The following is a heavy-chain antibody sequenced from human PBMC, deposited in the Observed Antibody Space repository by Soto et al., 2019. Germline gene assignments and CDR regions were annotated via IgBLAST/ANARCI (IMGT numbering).Heavy chain of an antibody. CDR3: ARVDFWSGYPSPVDY. Sequence: EMQLVESGGGLVQLGGSLRLSCAASGFTFSSYSMNWVRQAPGKGLEWVSYISSSSSTIYYADSVKGRFTISRDNAKNSLYLQMNSLRAEDTAVYYCARVDFWSGYPSPVDYWGQGTLVTVSS. J-gene: IGHJ4*02. D-gene: IGHD3-3*01. V-gene: IGHV3-48*01. CDR1: GFTFSSYS. CDR2: ISSSSSTI.